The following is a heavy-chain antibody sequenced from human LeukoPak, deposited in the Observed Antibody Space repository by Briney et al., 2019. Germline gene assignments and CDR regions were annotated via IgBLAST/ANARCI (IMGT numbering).Heavy chain of an antibody. V-gene: IGHV3-30*02. CDR1: GFTFSHYG. Sequence: GGSLRLSCAASGFTFSHYGMDWVRQAPGKGLEWVAFIRSDGSVKYYADSVKGRFTISRDNAKNSLSLQMNSLRAEDTAVYYCARVPMVRGGAYYYFYMDVWGKGTTVTISS. J-gene: IGHJ6*03. CDR3: ARVPMVRGGAYYYFYMDV. D-gene: IGHD3-10*01. CDR2: IRSDGSVK.